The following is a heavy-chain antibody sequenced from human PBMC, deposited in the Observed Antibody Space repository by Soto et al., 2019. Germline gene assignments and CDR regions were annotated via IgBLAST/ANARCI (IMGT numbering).Heavy chain of an antibody. J-gene: IGHJ4*02. CDR3: AKDMGNYDFWSGYLILDD. CDR2: ISGSGGST. CDR1: GFTFSSYA. V-gene: IGHV3-23*01. Sequence: PGGSLRLSCAASGFTFSSYAMSWVRQAPGKGLEWVSAISGSGGSTYYADSVKGRFTISRDNSKNTLYLQMNSLRAEDTAVYYCAKDMGNYDFWSGYLILDDWGQGSLVIVSS. D-gene: IGHD3-3*01.